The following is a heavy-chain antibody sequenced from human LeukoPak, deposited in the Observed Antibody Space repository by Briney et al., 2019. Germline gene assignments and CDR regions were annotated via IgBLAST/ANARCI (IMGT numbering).Heavy chain of an antibody. Sequence: ASVKVSCKASGYTFTGYYMHWVRQAPGQGLEWMGWINPNSGGTNYAQKFQGRVTMTRDMSTSTVYMELSSLRSEDTAVYYCARDYSGYEGFDFDYWGQGTLVTVSS. CDR2: INPNSGGT. J-gene: IGHJ4*02. D-gene: IGHD5-12*01. CDR1: GYTFTGYY. CDR3: ARDYSGYEGFDFDY. V-gene: IGHV1-2*02.